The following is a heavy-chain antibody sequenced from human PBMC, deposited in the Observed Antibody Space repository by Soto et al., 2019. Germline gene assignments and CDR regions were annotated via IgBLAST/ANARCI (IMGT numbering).Heavy chain of an antibody. J-gene: IGHJ6*03. V-gene: IGHV1-18*01. CDR1: GYTFTSYG. CDR2: ISADNGNT. Sequence: QVQLVQSGAEVKKPGASVKVSCKASGYTFTSYGISWVRQAPGQGLEWMGWISADNGNTNYAQKLQGRVTMTTDTSTSTAYMELRSLRSDDTAVYYCARDSSSWEDYYYYYMDVWGKGTTVTVSS. D-gene: IGHD6-13*01. CDR3: ARDSSSWEDYYYYYMDV.